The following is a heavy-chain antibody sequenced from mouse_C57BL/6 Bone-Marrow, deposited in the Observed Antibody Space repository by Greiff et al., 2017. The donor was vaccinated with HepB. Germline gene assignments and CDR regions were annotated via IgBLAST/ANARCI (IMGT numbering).Heavy chain of an antibody. V-gene: IGHV1-81*01. Sequence: QVQLQQSGAELARPGASVKLSCKASGYTFTSYGISWVKQRTGQGLEWIGEIYPRSGNTYYNEKFKGKATLTADKSSSTVYMALRGLTSEDSAVYFCAILYNGYYVGYFDYWGQGTTLTVSS. CDR2: IYPRSGNT. D-gene: IGHD2-3*01. CDR3: AILYNGYYVGYFDY. CDR1: GYTFTSYG. J-gene: IGHJ2*01.